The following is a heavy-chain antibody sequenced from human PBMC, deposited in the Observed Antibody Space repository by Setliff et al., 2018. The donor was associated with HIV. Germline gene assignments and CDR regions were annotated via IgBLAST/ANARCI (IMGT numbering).Heavy chain of an antibody. CDR1: GVSIVTGGFY. Sequence: PSETLSLTCSVSGVSIVTGGFYYNWIRHHPGTGLEWIGTVYYTGKTYYNPSLQSRLTMSADTSKNQLYLKINSATAADTAVYFCARDLHANWHVVDIWGPGTMVTVSS. D-gene: IGHD2-15*01. V-gene: IGHV4-31*03. J-gene: IGHJ3*02. CDR2: VYYTGKT. CDR3: ARDLHANWHVVDI.